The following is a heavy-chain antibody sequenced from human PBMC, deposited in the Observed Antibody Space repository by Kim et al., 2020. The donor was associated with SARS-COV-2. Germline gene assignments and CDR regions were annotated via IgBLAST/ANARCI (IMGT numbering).Heavy chain of an antibody. J-gene: IGHJ4*02. V-gene: IGHV3-23*01. D-gene: IGHD3-9*01. Sequence: HYADPVKGRFTISRDNSRNTLYLQMNNLRAEDTAVYYCAKGRYFDWLLAYWGQGTLVTVSS. CDR3: AKGRYFDWLLAY.